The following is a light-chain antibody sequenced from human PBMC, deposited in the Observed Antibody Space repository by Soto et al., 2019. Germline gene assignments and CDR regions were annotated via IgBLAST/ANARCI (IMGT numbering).Light chain of an antibody. Sequence: DIQMTQSPSTLCGSVGDRVTITCRASQTISSWLAWYQQKPGKAPKLLIYKASTLKSGVPSRFSGSGSGTEFTLTISSLQPDDSATYYCQQYDSYSATFGQGTKVDI. J-gene: IGKJ1*01. CDR2: KAS. CDR3: QQYDSYSAT. V-gene: IGKV1-5*03. CDR1: QTISSW.